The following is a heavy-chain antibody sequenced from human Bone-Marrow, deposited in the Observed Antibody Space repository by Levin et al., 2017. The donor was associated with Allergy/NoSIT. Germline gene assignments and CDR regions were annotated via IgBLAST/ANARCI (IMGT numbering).Heavy chain of an antibody. D-gene: IGHD6-13*01. Sequence: ASVKVSCKASGYPFTGYHLHWVRQAPGRGLEWIGRINPKNGATNYAPQFRGRVTMTRDTSTGTAHMEFNSLRSDDSALFYCARAIAAADFDYWGKGTLVTVSS. CDR3: ARAIAAADFDY. V-gene: IGHV1-2*06. CDR1: GYPFTGYH. CDR2: INPKNGAT. J-gene: IGHJ4*02.